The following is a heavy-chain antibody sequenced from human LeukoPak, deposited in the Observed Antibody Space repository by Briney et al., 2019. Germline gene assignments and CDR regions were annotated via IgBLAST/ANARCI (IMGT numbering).Heavy chain of an antibody. CDR3: AKDSILLTYDFWSSSPFDP. CDR1: GFTFSSYA. J-gene: IGHJ5*02. Sequence: GGSLRLSCAASGFTFSSYAMSWVRQAPGKGLEWVYAISGSGGSTYYGDSVKGRFTISRDNSKNTLYLQMNSLRAEDTAVYYGAKDSILLTYDFWSSSPFDPWGQGTLVTVSS. D-gene: IGHD3-3*01. CDR2: ISGSGGST. V-gene: IGHV3-23*01.